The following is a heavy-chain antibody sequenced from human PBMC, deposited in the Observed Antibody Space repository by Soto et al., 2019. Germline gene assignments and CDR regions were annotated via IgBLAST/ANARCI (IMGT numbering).Heavy chain of an antibody. J-gene: IGHJ6*02. CDR2: IIPIFGTA. CDR3: AKVARIEMATITHYYYYGMDV. CDR1: GGTFSSYA. V-gene: IGHV1-69*01. Sequence: QVQLVQSGAEVKKPGSSVKVSCKASGGTFSSYAISWVRQAPGQGLEWMGGIIPIFGTANYAQKFQGRVTITADESTSTADMELSSLRSEDTAVYYCAKVARIEMATITHYYYYGMDVWGQGTTVTVSS. D-gene: IGHD5-12*01.